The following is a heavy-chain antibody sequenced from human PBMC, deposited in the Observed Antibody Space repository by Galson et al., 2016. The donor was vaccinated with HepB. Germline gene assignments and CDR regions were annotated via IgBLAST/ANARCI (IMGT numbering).Heavy chain of an antibody. J-gene: IGHJ4*02. CDR3: AREVHDPMTTVTNHAI. CDR1: GGTFSGYA. V-gene: IGHV1-69*13. D-gene: IGHD4-17*01. Sequence: SVKVSCKASGGTFSGYAISWVRQAPGQGLEWMGEIIPLFGTSNYAQKFQARVTITADGSSSTAYMELSSLRYEDTAVYYCAREVHDPMTTVTNHAIWGQGTLVTVS. CDR2: IIPLFGTS.